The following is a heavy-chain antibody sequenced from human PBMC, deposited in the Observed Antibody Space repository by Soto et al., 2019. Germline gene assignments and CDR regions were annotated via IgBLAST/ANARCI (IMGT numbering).Heavy chain of an antibody. CDR2: ISGSGGST. D-gene: IGHD3-22*01. J-gene: IGHJ4*02. V-gene: IGHV3-23*01. CDR3: VIGPFRHMINYFDY. Sequence: GESLRLSSAASGFTFSSYAMSWVRQAPGKGLEWVSAISGSGGSTYYADSVKGRFTISRDNSKNTLYLQMNSLRAEDTAVYYCVIGPFRHMINYFDYWGKGTLVTVS. CDR1: GFTFSSYA.